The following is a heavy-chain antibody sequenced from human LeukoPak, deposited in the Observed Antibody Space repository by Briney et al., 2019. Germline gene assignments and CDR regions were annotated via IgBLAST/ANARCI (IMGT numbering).Heavy chain of an antibody. CDR1: GYSFTSYW. J-gene: IGHJ4*02. D-gene: IGHD6-13*01. CDR2: IYPGDSDT. V-gene: IGHV5-51*01. Sequence: GECLQISCKGSGYSFTSYWIGWVRQMPGKGLVWMGIIYPGDSDTRYSPSFQGQVTISADKSISTAYLQWSSLKASDTAMYYCARPSGIAAAGFDYWGQGTLVTVSS. CDR3: ARPSGIAAAGFDY.